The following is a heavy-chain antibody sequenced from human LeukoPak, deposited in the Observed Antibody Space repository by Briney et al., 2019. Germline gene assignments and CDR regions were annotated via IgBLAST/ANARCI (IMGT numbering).Heavy chain of an antibody. V-gene: IGHV4-30-4*01. CDR3: ARDTGYYDSSGYVIPDAFDI. J-gene: IGHJ3*02. CDR2: IYYSGST. CDR1: GGSISSGDYY. Sequence: PSQTLSLTCTVSGGSISSGDYYWSWIRQPPGKGLEWIGYIYYSGSTYYNPSLKSRVTISVDTSKNQFSLKLSSVTAADTAVYYCARDTGYYDSSGYVIPDAFDIWGQGTMVTVSS. D-gene: IGHD3-22*01.